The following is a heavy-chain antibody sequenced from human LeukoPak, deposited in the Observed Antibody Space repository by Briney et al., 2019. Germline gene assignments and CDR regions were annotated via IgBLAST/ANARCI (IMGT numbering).Heavy chain of an antibody. J-gene: IGHJ4*02. CDR1: GYPFDNFG. CDR3: ARDRDRSGSQSY. CDR2: ISAYNGNT. D-gene: IGHD1-26*01. V-gene: IGHV1-18*01. Sequence: ASVKVSCKASGYPFDNFGLTWVRQAPGQGLEWMGWISAYNGNTHYAQKFRDRLTMTTDTSTRTAYLELRSLKSDDTAVYYCARDRDRSGSQSYWGQGTLVTVSS.